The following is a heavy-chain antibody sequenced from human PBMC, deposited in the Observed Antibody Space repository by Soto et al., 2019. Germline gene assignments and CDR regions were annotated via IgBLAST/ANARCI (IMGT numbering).Heavy chain of an antibody. CDR1: GFTFSSYG. V-gene: IGHV3-33*01. Sequence: GGSLRLSCAASGFTFSSYGMHWVRQAPGKGLEWVAVIWYDGSNKYYADSVKGRFTISRDNSKNTLYLQMNSLRAEDTAVYYCARDQSQWLVPYYYGMDVWGQGTTVTVSS. CDR3: ARDQSQWLVPYYYGMDV. CDR2: IWYDGSNK. J-gene: IGHJ6*02. D-gene: IGHD6-19*01.